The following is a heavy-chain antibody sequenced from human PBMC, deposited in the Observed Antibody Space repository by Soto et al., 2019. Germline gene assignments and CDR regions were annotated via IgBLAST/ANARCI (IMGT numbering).Heavy chain of an antibody. CDR2: TYYRSKWYN. D-gene: IGHD6-13*01. CDR1: GDSVSSNSAA. Sequence: SQTLSLTCVISGDSVSSNSAAWNWIRQSPSRGLEWLGRTYYRSKWYNDYAVSVKSRITINPDTSKNQFSLQLNSVTPEDTAVYYGARLAADLDAFDIWGKGTMVTVSS. J-gene: IGHJ3*02. V-gene: IGHV6-1*01. CDR3: ARLAADLDAFDI.